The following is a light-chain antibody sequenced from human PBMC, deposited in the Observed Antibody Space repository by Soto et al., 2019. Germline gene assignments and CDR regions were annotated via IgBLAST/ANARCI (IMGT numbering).Light chain of an antibody. Sequence: DIQMTQSPSSVSASVGDTATITCRASQDINVYLDWYQQKPGQVPKLLIYCASSLHSGVPSRFTGSGSETDFTLTIRSLQPEDFATYYCQHGYVAPYNFGQGTKVDIK. CDR3: QHGYVAPYN. CDR2: CAS. CDR1: QDINVY. J-gene: IGKJ2*01. V-gene: IGKV1-39*01.